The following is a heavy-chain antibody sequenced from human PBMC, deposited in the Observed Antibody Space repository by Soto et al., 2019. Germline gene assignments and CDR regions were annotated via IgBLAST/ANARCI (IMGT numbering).Heavy chain of an antibody. Sequence: ASVKVSCKASGYTFTSYDINWVRQATGQGLEWMGWMNPNSGNTGYAQKFQGRVTMTRNTSISTAYMELSSLRAEDTAVYYCAKADKRGYYDILTGYYNPAPGPGGYWGQGTLVTVSS. CDR1: GYTFTSYD. J-gene: IGHJ4*02. CDR2: MNPNSGNT. CDR3: AKADKRGYYDILTGYYNPAPGPGGY. D-gene: IGHD3-9*01. V-gene: IGHV1-8*01.